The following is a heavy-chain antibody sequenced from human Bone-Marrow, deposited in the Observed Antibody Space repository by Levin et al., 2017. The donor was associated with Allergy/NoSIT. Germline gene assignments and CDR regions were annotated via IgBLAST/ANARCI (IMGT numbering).Heavy chain of an antibody. Sequence: GGSLRLSCAASGFSFNTYNMHWVRQAPGKGLECISYISSGSGTADYADSVKGRFTISRDNANNSMYLQMNSLRAEDTAVYYCARETTYYFDTGGDLRAGWYFDLWGRGTLVTVSS. D-gene: IGHD3-22*01. CDR1: GFSFNTYN. J-gene: IGHJ2*01. V-gene: IGHV3-48*01. CDR2: ISSGSGTA. CDR3: ARETTYYFDTGGDLRAGWYFDL.